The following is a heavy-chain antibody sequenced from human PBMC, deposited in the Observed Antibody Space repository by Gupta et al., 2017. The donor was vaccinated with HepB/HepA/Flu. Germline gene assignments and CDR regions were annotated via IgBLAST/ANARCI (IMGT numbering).Heavy chain of an antibody. CDR2: FSNSGSA. V-gene: IGHV4-39*01. Sequence: QLQLQESGPRLAKPSETLSLTCTVSGGSIRSSPYSWGWIRQPPGKGLEWIGNFSNSGSADYNPSLRSRVSTSLHTSKNQFSLRLTFVTAADTAVYYCVSINARAVAGHFDDWGQGILVTVSS. CDR1: GGSIRSSPYS. CDR3: VSINARAVAGHFDD. J-gene: IGHJ4*02. D-gene: IGHD6-19*01.